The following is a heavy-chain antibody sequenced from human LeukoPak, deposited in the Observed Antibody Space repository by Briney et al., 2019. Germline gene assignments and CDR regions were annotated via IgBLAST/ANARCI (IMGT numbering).Heavy chain of an antibody. CDR1: GFNFSNYW. CDR2: GDSDGSGR. V-gene: IGHV3-74*01. J-gene: IGHJ4*02. D-gene: IGHD2-21*02. Sequence: CGSLRLSCAASGFNFSNYWMHWVRQAPGKGLLWVSRGDSDGSGRSYADSVKGRFTISRDNAKNTLSLQMNSLRAEDTAVYYCARPPPYCSVDWYRFDSWGQGILVTVSS. CDR3: ARPPPYCSVDWYRFDS.